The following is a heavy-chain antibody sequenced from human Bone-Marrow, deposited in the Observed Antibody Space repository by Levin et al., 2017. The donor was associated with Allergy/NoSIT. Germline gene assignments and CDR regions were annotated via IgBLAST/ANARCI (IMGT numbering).Heavy chain of an antibody. CDR2: FDPEDGET. D-gene: IGHD1-14*01. V-gene: IGHV1-24*01. J-gene: IGHJ2*01. CDR1: GYTLTKLS. CDR3: ATDPNWYDARLNWNFDL. Sequence: ASVKVSCKVSGYTLTKLSIHWVRQAPGKGLDWVGGFDPEDGETIYAQKFQGRVTMTEDTSTDTAYMELSSLRSEDTAVYYCATDPNWYDARLNWNFDLWGRGTLVTVSS.